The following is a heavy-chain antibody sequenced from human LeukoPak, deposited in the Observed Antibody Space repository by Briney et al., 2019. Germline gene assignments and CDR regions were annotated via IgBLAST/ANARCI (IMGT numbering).Heavy chain of an antibody. CDR2: INPNSGGT. D-gene: IGHD3-22*01. CDR1: GYTFTGYY. V-gene: IGHV1-2*02. Sequence: ASVKVSCKASGYTFTGYYMHWVRQAPGQGLEWMGWINPNSGGTNYAQKFQGRVTMTTDTSTSTAYMELRSLRSDDTAVYYCARDNGGAYYFDTSAYYHNDAFDIWGQGTMVTVSS. J-gene: IGHJ3*02. CDR3: ARDNGGAYYFDTSAYYHNDAFDI.